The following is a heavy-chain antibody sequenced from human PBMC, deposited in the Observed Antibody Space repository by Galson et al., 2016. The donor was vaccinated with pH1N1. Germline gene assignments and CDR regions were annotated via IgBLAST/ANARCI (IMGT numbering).Heavy chain of an antibody. Sequence: QSGAEVKKSGESLKISCKGSGYSFKSYWIAWVRQMPGKGLEWMGIIYPGDSDTRYSPSFLGQVIMSADKSISTAFLQWSSLNASDTAMYYCARVARGTSGFAYWGQGALVAVSS. CDR2: IYPGDSDT. D-gene: IGHD3-10*01. J-gene: IGHJ4*02. CDR1: GYSFKSYW. CDR3: ARVARGTSGFAY. V-gene: IGHV5-51*01.